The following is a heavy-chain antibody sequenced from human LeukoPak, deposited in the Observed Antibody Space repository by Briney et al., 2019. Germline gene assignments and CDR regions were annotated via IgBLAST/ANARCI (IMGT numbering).Heavy chain of an antibody. V-gene: IGHV3-33*06. CDR1: GFTFSSYG. CDR3: AKALERGYSYGYILGGIDY. Sequence: PGGSLRLSCAASGFTFSSYGMHWVRQAPGKGLEWVAVIWYDGSNKYYADSVKGRFTISRDNSENTLYLQMNSLRAEDTAVYYCAKALERGYSYGYILGGIDYWGQGTLVTVSS. D-gene: IGHD5-18*01. J-gene: IGHJ4*02. CDR2: IWYDGSNK.